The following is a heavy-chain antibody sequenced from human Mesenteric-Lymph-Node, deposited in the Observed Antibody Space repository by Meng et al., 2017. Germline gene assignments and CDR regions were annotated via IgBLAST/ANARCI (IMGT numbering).Heavy chain of an antibody. V-gene: IGHV3-21*01. J-gene: IGHJ4*02. Sequence: GESLKISCAASGFTFSSYSMNWARQAPGKGLEWVSSISSSSSYIYYADSVKGRFTISRDNAKNSLYLQMNSLRAEDTAVYYCARGGSGYDGIQLWFREYYFDYWGQGTLVTVSS. CDR1: GFTFSSYS. D-gene: IGHD5-18*01. CDR3: ARGGSGYDGIQLWFREYYFDY. CDR2: ISSSSSYI.